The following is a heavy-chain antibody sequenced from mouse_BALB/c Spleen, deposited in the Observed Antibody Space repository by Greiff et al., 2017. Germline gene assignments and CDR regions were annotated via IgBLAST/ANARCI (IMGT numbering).Heavy chain of an antibody. J-gene: IGHJ3*01. CDR1: GFTFSSYA. D-gene: IGHD2-4*01. CDR2: ISSGGST. V-gene: IGHV5-6-5*01. Sequence: EVMLVESGGGLVKPGGSLKLSCAASGFTFSSYAMSWVRQTPEKRLEWVASISSGGSTYYPDSVKGRFTISRDNARNIRYLQMSSLRSEDTAMYYCARGRYDYDGGAWFAYWGQGTLVTVSA. CDR3: ARGRYDYDGGAWFAY.